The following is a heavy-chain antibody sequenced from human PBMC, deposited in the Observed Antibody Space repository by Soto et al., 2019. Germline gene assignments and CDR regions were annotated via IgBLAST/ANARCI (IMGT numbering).Heavy chain of an antibody. CDR2: IIPIFGTA. D-gene: IGHD2-2*01. Sequence: SVKVSCKASGGTFSSYAISWVRQAPGQGLEWMGGIIPIFGTANYAQKFQGRVTITADESTSTAYMELSSLRSEDTAVYYCAIVDHCISTSCYALYNWFDPWGQGTLVTVAS. CDR3: AIVDHCISTSCYALYNWFDP. J-gene: IGHJ5*02. CDR1: GGTFSSYA. V-gene: IGHV1-69*13.